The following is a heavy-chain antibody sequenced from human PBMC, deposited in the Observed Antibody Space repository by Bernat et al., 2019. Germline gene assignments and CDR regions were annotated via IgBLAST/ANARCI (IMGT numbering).Heavy chain of an antibody. CDR3: TPEGYMYGYHSMHY. CDR2: VKSKTDGGTS. V-gene: IGHV3-15*01. Sequence: EVQLVESGGGLVKPGGSLRLSCAASGFTFSTAWMTWVRQAPGEGLEWVGRVKSKTDGGTSVYAAPVKGRFTISRDDSKNTLYLQMNGLKTEDTAVYYCTPEGYMYGYHSMHYWGQGALVTVSS. J-gene: IGHJ4*02. CDR1: GFTFSTAW. D-gene: IGHD5-18*01.